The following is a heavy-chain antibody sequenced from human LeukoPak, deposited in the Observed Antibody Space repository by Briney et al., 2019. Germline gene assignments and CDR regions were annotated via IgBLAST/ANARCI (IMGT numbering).Heavy chain of an antibody. CDR3: AEGQWPNS. D-gene: IGHD6-19*01. CDR2: IYYSGST. V-gene: IGHV4-59*01. CDR1: GGSISSYY. J-gene: IGHJ4*02. Sequence: SETLSLTCTVSGGSISSYYWSWIRQPPGKGLEWIEYIYYSGSTNYNPSLKSRVTISVDTSKNQFSLKLSSVTAADTAVYYCAEGQWPNSWVQGTLVTVSS.